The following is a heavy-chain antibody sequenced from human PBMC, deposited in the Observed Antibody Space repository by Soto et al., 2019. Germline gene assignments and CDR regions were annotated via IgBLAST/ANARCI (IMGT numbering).Heavy chain of an antibody. J-gene: IGHJ4*02. Sequence: EAQLVESGGGLVQPGGSLRLSCAASEFTFSSFSMNWVRQAPGKGLEWISYISSSRSTIYYADSVKGRFTISRDNAKNSLYLQRNCLRDDDTAVYYCARLREDYCDSSGYYAYYVDYWGQGRLVTVS. CDR2: ISSSRSTI. V-gene: IGHV3-48*02. CDR3: ARLREDYCDSSGYYAYYVDY. CDR1: EFTFSSFS. D-gene: IGHD3-22*01.